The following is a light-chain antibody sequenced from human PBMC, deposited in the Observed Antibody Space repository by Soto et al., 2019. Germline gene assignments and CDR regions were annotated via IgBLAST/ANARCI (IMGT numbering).Light chain of an antibody. Sequence: AIQLTQSPSSLSASVGDRVTITCRASQGISSALAWYQQKPGKAPKLLIYDASSLESGVPSRFSGSGSGTDFTLTISILQPEEFATYYCHHFNNYPNSIFNFGPGNKVDIK. CDR1: QGISSA. J-gene: IGKJ3*01. CDR3: HHFNNYPNSIFN. CDR2: DAS. V-gene: IGKV1D-13*01.